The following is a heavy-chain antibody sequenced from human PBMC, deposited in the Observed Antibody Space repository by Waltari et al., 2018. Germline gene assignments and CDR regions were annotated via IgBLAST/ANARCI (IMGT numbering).Heavy chain of an antibody. CDR1: GFPFSDSG. CDR2: ISYDASSL. CDR3: ARRAPPYYFDY. J-gene: IGHJ4*02. V-gene: IGHV3-30*03. D-gene: IGHD2-21*01. Sequence: QVHLVESGGGGVQPGRSLRRSCECSGFPFSDSGMHWVRQAPGKGVDWVAVISYDASSLHYADSVKGRFTISRDNSKNILYLQMNGLRPDDTAVYYCARRAPPYYFDYWGRGTLVTVSS.